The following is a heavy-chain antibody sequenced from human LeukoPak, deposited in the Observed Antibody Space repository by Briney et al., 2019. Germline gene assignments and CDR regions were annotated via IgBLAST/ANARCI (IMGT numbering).Heavy chain of an antibody. CDR2: IYYSGST. J-gene: IGHJ4*02. V-gene: IGHV4-39*01. Sequence: SETLSLTCTVSGGSISSYYWDWIRQPPGKGLEWIGSIYYSGSTYYNPSLKSRVTISVDTSKNQFSLKLSSVTAADTAVYYCARQLVYSSSPGSFDYWGQGTLVTVSS. CDR3: ARQLVYSSSPGSFDY. CDR1: GGSISSYY. D-gene: IGHD6-6*01.